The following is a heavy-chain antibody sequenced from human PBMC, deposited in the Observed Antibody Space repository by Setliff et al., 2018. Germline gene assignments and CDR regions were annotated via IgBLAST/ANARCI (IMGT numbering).Heavy chain of an antibody. Sequence: ASVKVSCKASGGTFKNYAISWVRQAPGQGLEWMGGIIPMFRSGNNAQRFQGRVTITADESTSTVYMELTSLRPEDTAVYYCARGKLDVVAAGGKYCAMDVWGQGIAVTVSS. J-gene: IGHJ6*02. CDR1: GGTFKNYA. D-gene: IGHD6-13*01. CDR2: IIPMFRSG. V-gene: IGHV1-69*13. CDR3: ARGKLDVVAAGGKYCAMDV.